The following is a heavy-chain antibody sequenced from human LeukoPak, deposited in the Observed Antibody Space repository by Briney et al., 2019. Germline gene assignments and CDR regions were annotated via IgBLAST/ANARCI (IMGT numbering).Heavy chain of an antibody. CDR1: GFTFDDYA. J-gene: IGHJ6*03. V-gene: IGHV3-9*03. CDR3: AKGSGSYLNYYHMDV. CDR2: ISWNSGSI. D-gene: IGHD1-26*01. Sequence: GRSLRLSCAGSGFTFDDYAMHWVRQAPGKGLELVSGISWNSGSIGYADSVKGRFTISRDNAKNSLYLQMNSLRAEDMALYYCAKGSGSYLNYYHMDVWGKGTTVTVSS.